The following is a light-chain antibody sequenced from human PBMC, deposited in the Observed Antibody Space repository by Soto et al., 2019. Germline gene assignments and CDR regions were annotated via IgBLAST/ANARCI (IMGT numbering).Light chain of an antibody. CDR3: QQYNNWPPWT. V-gene: IGKV3-15*01. J-gene: IGKJ1*01. Sequence: EILMTQSPATPSVSPGERATLSCRASQSVSINLAWYLQKPGQAPRLLIYGVSTRASVIPARFSGSGSGTEFTLTISSLQSEDFAVYYCQQYNNWPPWTFGQGTKVDI. CDR1: QSVSIN. CDR2: GVS.